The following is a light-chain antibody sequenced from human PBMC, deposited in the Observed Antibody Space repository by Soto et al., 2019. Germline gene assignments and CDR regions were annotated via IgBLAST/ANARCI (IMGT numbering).Light chain of an antibody. CDR2: AAS. J-gene: IGKJ1*01. CDR1: QGISSY. Sequence: VILMTQSLSLLSASTEDRVTTSCRISQGISSYLAWYQQKPGKAPELLIYAASTLQSGVPSRFSGSGSGTDFTLTISCLQAEDVATYYCQQYYSYSWTFGQGTKVDIK. V-gene: IGKV1D-8*01. CDR3: QQYYSYSWT.